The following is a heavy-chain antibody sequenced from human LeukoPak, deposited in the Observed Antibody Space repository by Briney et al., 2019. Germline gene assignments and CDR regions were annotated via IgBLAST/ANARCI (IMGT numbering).Heavy chain of an antibody. V-gene: IGHV4-30-2*01. D-gene: IGHD1-1*01. CDR3: ARALSTTYFDY. Sequence: SETLSLTCAVSGGSISIGGYSRSWIRQPPGKGLEWIGYIYHSGSTYYNPSLKSRVTISVDRSKNQFSLRLSSVTAADTAVYYCARALSTTYFDYWGQGTLVTVSS. J-gene: IGHJ4*02. CDR2: IYHSGST. CDR1: GGSISIGGYS.